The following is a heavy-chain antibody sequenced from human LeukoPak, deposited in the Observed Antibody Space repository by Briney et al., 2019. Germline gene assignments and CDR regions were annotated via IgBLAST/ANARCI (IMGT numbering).Heavy chain of an antibody. Sequence: PSETLSLTCTVSGYSTTNGYYWGWIRQPPGKGLEWIGSIYHSGSTYYNPSLKSRVTISVDTSKNQFSLKLSSVTAADTAVYYCARDLEDREGPAYYFDYWGQGTLVTVSS. D-gene: IGHD2-15*01. CDR1: GYSTTNGYY. CDR2: IYHSGST. J-gene: IGHJ4*02. CDR3: ARDLEDREGPAYYFDY. V-gene: IGHV4-38-2*02.